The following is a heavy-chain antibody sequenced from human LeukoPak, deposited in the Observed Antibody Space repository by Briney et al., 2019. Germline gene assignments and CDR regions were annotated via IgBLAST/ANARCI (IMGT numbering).Heavy chain of an antibody. CDR3: ARSSWVGATRNWFDP. V-gene: IGHV4-34*01. Sequence: SETLSLTCAVYGGSFSGYYWSWIRQPPGKGLEWIGSIYYSGSTVYNPSLKSRVTISVDTSKNQFSLKLSSVTAADTAVYYCARSSWVGATRNWFDPWGQGTLVTVSS. J-gene: IGHJ5*02. CDR2: IYYSGST. D-gene: IGHD1-26*01. CDR1: GGSFSGYY.